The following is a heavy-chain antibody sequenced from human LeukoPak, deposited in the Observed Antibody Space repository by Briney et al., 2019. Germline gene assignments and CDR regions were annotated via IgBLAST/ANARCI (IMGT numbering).Heavy chain of an antibody. CDR2: INQDGSET. Sequence: GGSLRLSCAASGFTFSVFRMSWVRQAPGKGLEWVANINQDGSETYYMDSVRGRFTISRDNSKNTLYLQMNSLRAEDTAVYYCARDGGASGSYTSFDYWGQGTLVTVSS. CDR1: GFTFSVFR. J-gene: IGHJ4*02. D-gene: IGHD1-26*01. V-gene: IGHV3-7*01. CDR3: ARDGGASGSYTSFDY.